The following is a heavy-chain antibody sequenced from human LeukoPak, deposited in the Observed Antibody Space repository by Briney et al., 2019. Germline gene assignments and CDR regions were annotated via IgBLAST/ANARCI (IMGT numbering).Heavy chain of an antibody. Sequence: GGSLRLSCAVSGFTFSSNSMNWVRQAPGKGLEWISYISDSSNTIYYADSVKGRFTISRDNAKNSLCLQMNSLRDEDTAVYYCARDRKDGYNPLDYWGQGTLVTVSS. CDR2: ISDSSNTI. CDR1: GFTFSSNS. J-gene: IGHJ4*02. CDR3: ARDRKDGYNPLDY. D-gene: IGHD5-24*01. V-gene: IGHV3-48*02.